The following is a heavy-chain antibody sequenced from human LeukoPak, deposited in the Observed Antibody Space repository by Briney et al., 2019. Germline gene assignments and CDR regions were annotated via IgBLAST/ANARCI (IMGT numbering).Heavy chain of an antibody. J-gene: IGHJ4*02. Sequence: GGSLRLSCAATGFTFSAYSMNWVRQAPGKGLDWVGRIKSKTDGGTTEYAAPVKGRLNISRDDSKNTLYLQMNSLKTEDTAVYYCTTDSSSSSYYWGQGTLVTVSS. CDR2: IKSKTDGGTT. D-gene: IGHD6-6*01. V-gene: IGHV3-15*01. CDR3: TTDSSSSSYY. CDR1: GFTFSAYS.